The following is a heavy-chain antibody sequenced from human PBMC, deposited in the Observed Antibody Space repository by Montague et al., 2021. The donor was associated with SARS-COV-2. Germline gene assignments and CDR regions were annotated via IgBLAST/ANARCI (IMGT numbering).Heavy chain of an antibody. CDR1: GGSITDRTYY. CDR2: INYSGTT. D-gene: IGHD6-13*01. V-gene: IGHV4-39*01. Sequence: SETLSLTCSVSGGSITDRTYYWGCIRQSPGKGLEWIGAINYSGTTYYNPSLKSRVTISLDTAKNQFSLKMTSVTAADTAVYYCARHWGMEAAGNWGQGTLVTVSS. J-gene: IGHJ4*02. CDR3: ARHWGMEAAGN.